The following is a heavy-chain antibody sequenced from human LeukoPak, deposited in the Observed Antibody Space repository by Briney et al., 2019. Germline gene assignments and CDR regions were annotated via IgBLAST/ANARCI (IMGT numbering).Heavy chain of an antibody. CDR1: GGSISSYF. J-gene: IGHJ4*02. V-gene: IGHV4-59*01. Sequence: SETLSLTCTVSGGSISSYFWIWIRQPPGKGLEWIGYIYYSGNTNSSPSLKSRVTISLDTSKNQFSLKLSSVTAADTAVYYCATGYCSRTNCRINYWGQGTLVSVSS. CDR2: IYYSGNT. D-gene: IGHD2-2*03. CDR3: ATGYCSRTNCRINY.